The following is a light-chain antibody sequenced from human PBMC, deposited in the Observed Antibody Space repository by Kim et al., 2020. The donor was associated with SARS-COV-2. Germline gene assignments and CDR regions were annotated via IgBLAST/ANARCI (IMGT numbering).Light chain of an antibody. J-gene: IGKJ1*01. CDR3: QQLAA. CDR2: AAS. Sequence: SSLSASVGDRVTITCRASQGISSYLAWYQQKPGKAPKLLIYAASTLQSGVPSRFSGSGSGTEFTLTIRSLQPEDFATYYCQQLAAFGQGTKVDIK. CDR1: QGISSY. V-gene: IGKV1-9*01.